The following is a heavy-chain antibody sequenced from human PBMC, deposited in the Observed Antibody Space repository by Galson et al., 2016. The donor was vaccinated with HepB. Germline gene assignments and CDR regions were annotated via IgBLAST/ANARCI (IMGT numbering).Heavy chain of an antibody. J-gene: IGHJ3*02. CDR3: ARPYFYDTSGYRPAGDAFDI. CDR2: IIPVFGTA. Sequence: SVKVSCKASGGTFANYAISWVRQAPGQGLEWMGGIIPVFGTANYAQKFQGRVTITADESTSTAYMELSSLRSEDTAVYYCARPYFYDTSGYRPAGDAFDIWGQGTMVTVSS. CDR1: GGTFANYA. V-gene: IGHV1-69*13. D-gene: IGHD3-22*01.